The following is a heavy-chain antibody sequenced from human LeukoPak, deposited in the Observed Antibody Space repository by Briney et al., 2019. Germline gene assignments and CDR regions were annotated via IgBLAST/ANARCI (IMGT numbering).Heavy chain of an antibody. CDR1: GFTFSSYA. J-gene: IGHJ4*02. CDR3: AKGNSGWYDY. CDR2: ISGSGGRT. Sequence: PGGSLRLSCAASGFTFSSYAMSWVRQAPGKGLEWVSRISGSGGRTYYADSVKGRFTISRDNSKNTMYMQMNSLRAEDTAVYYCAKGNSGWYDYWGQGTLVTVSS. D-gene: IGHD6-19*01. V-gene: IGHV3-23*01.